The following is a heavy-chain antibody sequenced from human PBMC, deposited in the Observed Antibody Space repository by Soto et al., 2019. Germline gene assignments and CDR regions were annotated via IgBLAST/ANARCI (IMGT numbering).Heavy chain of an antibody. D-gene: IGHD3-22*01. Sequence: SETLSLTCTVSGGSISSYYWSWIRQPPGKGLEWIGYIYYSGSTNYNPSLKSRVTISVDTSKNQFSLKLSSVTAADTAVYYCARHLISGYSYYYYYYMDVWGKGTTVTVSS. J-gene: IGHJ6*03. V-gene: IGHV4-59*08. CDR2: IYYSGST. CDR1: GGSISSYY. CDR3: ARHLISGYSYYYYYYMDV.